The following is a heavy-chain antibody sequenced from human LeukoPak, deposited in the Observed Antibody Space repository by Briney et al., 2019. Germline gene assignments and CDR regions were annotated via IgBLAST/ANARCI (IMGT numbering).Heavy chain of an antibody. CDR1: GFTFDDYG. D-gene: IGHD2-2*01. J-gene: IGHJ6*02. CDR3: AKDIGVVVPAAPYYYYYGMDV. CDR2: ISWNSGSI. V-gene: IGHV3-9*01. Sequence: GGSLRLSCAAAGFTFDDYGMHWVRQAPGKGLEWVSGISWNSGSIGYADSVKGRFTISRDNAKNSLYLQMNSLRAEDTALYYCAKDIGVVVPAAPYYYYYGMDVWGQGTTVTVSS.